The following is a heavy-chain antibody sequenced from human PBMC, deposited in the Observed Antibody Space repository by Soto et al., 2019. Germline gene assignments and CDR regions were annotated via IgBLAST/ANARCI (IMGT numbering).Heavy chain of an antibody. V-gene: IGHV3-23*01. CDR2: ISGGGNT. CDR1: GFTFSCYA. CDR3: AKDIAMVRGVIITPSPFDY. Sequence: PGGSLRLSCAASGFTFSCYAMSWVRQAPGKGLEWVSAISGGGNTNYADSVKGRFTISRDNFKDTLYLQMNNLRPEDTAVYYCAKDIAMVRGVIITPSPFDYWGQGTLVTVS. J-gene: IGHJ4*02. D-gene: IGHD3-10*01.